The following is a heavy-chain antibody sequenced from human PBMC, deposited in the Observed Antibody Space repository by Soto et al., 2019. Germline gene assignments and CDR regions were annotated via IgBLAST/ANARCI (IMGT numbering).Heavy chain of an antibody. V-gene: IGHV1-69*12. CDR2: IIPIFGTA. D-gene: IGHD6-6*01. CDR3: ARGGIGSSSGRTYFVF. Sequence: QVQLVQSGAEVKKPGSSVKVSCKASGGTFSSYAISWVRQAPGQGLEWMGGIIPIFGTANYAQKFQGRVTITAGESTSIAYKELSSVRSEDTAVYCCARGGIGSSSGRTYFVFGGQGTLVAVSS. J-gene: IGHJ4*02. CDR1: GGTFSSYA.